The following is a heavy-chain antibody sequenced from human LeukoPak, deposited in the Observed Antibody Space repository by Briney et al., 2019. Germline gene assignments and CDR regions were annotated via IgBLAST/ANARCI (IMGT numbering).Heavy chain of an antibody. D-gene: IGHD2-15*01. CDR3: AKAYSFFIRSWFDP. V-gene: IGHV3-53*01. Sequence: GGSLRLSCAASGFTVSSNYMSWVRQAPGKGLEWVSVIYSGGSTYYADSVKGRFTISRDNSKNTLYLQMNSLRAEDTAVYYCAKAYSFFIRSWFDPWGQGTLVTVSS. CDR1: GFTVSSNY. CDR2: IYSGGST. J-gene: IGHJ5*02.